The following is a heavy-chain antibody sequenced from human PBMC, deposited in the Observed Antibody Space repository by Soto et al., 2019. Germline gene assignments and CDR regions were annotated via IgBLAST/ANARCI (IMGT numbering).Heavy chain of an antibody. CDR3: ARRGSSYDS. CDR1: GYSFTSSW. Sequence: EVQLVQSGAEVKKPGESLRSSCQGSGYSFTSSWISWVRQMPGEGLEWMGRIDPSDSYINYSQSFQGRVTISADKSISTAYLQWSSLKASDTAMYYCARRGSSYDSWGQGTLVTVSS. V-gene: IGHV5-10-1*03. J-gene: IGHJ4*02. D-gene: IGHD3-16*01. CDR2: IDPSDSYI.